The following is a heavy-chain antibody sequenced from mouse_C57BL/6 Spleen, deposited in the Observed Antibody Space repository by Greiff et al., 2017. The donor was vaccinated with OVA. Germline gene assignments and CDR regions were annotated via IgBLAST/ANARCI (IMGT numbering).Heavy chain of an antibody. V-gene: IGHV1-52*01. CDR2: IDPSDSET. CDR3: ARGWPHWYFDV. J-gene: IGHJ1*03. D-gene: IGHD2-3*01. Sequence: QVQLQQPGAELVRPGSSVKLSCKASGYTFTSYWMHWVKQRPIQGLEWIGNIDPSDSETHYNQKFKDKAKLTVDKSYSTAYMQLRSLTSEDSAVYYCARGWPHWYFDVWGTETTVTVSS. CDR1: GYTFTSYW.